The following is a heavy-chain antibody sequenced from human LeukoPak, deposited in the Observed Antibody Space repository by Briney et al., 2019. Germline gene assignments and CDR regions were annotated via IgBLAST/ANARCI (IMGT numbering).Heavy chain of an antibody. V-gene: IGHV3-23*01. D-gene: IGHD6-6*01. CDR2: ISGSGGST. CDR1: GFTFSSYA. J-gene: IGHJ4*01. Sequence: GGSLRLSCAASGFTFSSYAMTWVRQAPGKGLEWVSAISGSGGSTYYADSVKGRFTVSRDNSKNTLYLQMESLRVEDTAVYYCQARHGYWGHGTLVTVSS. CDR3: QARHGY.